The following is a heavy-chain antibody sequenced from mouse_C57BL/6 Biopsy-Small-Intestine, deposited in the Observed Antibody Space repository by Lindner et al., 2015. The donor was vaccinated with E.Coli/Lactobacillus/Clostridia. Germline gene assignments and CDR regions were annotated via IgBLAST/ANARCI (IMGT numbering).Heavy chain of an antibody. CDR2: IYPYNGLS. CDR3: ARGGHDGSSHFDY. D-gene: IGHD2-3*01. Sequence: VQLQESGPELVKPGASVKISCKASGYSFTGYYMHWVKQSHGNILGFGLDYIYPYNGLSSYNQKFKGKATLTVDKSSSTAYMELRSLTSEDSAVYYCARGGHDGSSHFDYWGQGTTLTVSS. V-gene: IGHV1-31*01. J-gene: IGHJ2*01. CDR1: GYSFTGYY.